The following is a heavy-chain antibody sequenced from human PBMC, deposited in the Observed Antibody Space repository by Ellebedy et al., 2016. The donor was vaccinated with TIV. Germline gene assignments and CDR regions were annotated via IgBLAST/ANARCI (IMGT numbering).Heavy chain of an antibody. CDR1: GFTFVSYC. J-gene: IGHJ4*02. CDR2: IKHDGSDT. D-gene: IGHD6-19*01. CDR3: AREPNGWYHFDS. V-gene: IGHV3-7*01. Sequence: GESLKISCAASGFTFVSYCMSWVRQAPGKGLEWVANIKHDGSDTSYVDSVKGRFTVSRDNAKNSVSLQMNSLRDEDTAVYYCAREPNGWYHFDSWGQGTLVTVSS.